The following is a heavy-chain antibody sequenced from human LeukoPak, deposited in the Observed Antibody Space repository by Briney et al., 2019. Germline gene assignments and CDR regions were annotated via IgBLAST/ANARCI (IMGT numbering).Heavy chain of an antibody. V-gene: IGHV4-59*01. CDR2: IYYSGST. CDR1: GGSFSGYY. J-gene: IGHJ5*02. D-gene: IGHD6-13*01. CDR3: ARDYGGSSGRFDP. Sequence: SETLSLTCAVYGGSFSGYYWSWIRQPPGKGLEWIGYIYYSGSTNYNSSLKSRVTISVDTSKNQFSLNLTSVTAADTAVYYCARDYGGSSGRFDPWGQGTLVTVSS.